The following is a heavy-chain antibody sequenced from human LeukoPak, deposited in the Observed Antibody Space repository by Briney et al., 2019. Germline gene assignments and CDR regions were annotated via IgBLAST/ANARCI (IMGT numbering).Heavy chain of an antibody. J-gene: IGHJ4*02. Sequence: GASVKVSCKASGYTFTNYYTHWVRQAPGQGLEWMGIINPSGGGTSYAQKFQGRVTMTRDTSTSTVYMELSSLRSEDAAVYYCARPGHSSGSYYPDYWGQGTLVTVSS. CDR1: GYTFTNYY. V-gene: IGHV1-46*01. CDR3: ARPGHSSGSYYPDY. D-gene: IGHD3-22*01. CDR2: INPSGGGT.